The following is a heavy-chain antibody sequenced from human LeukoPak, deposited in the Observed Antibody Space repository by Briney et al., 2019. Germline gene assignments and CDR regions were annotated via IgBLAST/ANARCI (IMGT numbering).Heavy chain of an antibody. CDR3: ATLSDYDILTGYRL. CDR1: GYTLTELS. J-gene: IGHJ4*02. CDR2: FDPEDGET. Sequence: GASVKVSCKVSGYTLTELSMHWVRQAPGKGLEWMGGFDPEDGETIYAQKFQGRVTMTEDTSTDTAYMELSSLRSEDTAVYYCATLSDYDILTGYRLWGQGTLVTVSS. V-gene: IGHV1-24*01. D-gene: IGHD3-9*01.